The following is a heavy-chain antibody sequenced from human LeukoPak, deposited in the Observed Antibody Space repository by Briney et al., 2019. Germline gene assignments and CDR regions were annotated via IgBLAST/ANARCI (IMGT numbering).Heavy chain of an antibody. V-gene: IGHV3-23*01. CDR1: GFTFSSYA. D-gene: IGHD5-18*01. CDR3: AARGYSYGYPPFDY. CDR2: ISGSGGST. Sequence: AGGSLRLSCAASGFTFSSYAMSWVRQAPGKGLEWVSAISGSGGSTYYADSVKGRFTISRDNPKNTLYLQMNSLRAEDTAVYYCAARGYSYGYPPFDYWGQGTLVTVSS. J-gene: IGHJ4*02.